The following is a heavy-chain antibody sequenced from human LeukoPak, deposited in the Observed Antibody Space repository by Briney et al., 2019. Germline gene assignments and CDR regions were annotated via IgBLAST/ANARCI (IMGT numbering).Heavy chain of an antibody. D-gene: IGHD1/OR15-1a*01. J-gene: IGHJ6*04. Sequence: GSLRLSCAASGFTFSSYRMNWVRQAPGKGLEWVSSISSSSSYIYYADSVKGRFTISRDNTRNLLYLQMNSLTVEDTAVYFCAGGNSMDVWGKGTAVTVSS. V-gene: IGHV3-21*04. CDR2: ISSSSSYI. CDR3: AGGNSMDV. CDR1: GFTFSSYR.